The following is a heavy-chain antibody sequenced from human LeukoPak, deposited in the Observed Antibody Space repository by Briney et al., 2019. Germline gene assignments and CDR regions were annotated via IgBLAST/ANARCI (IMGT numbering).Heavy chain of an antibody. D-gene: IGHD3-10*02. Sequence: GRSLRLSCAASGFTFSSYGLTWVRQAPGKGLEWVSVISGSGGSTYYADSVKGRFTISRDNSKNTLYLQMNSLRAEDTAVYYCAELGITMIGGVWGKGTTVTISS. J-gene: IGHJ6*04. V-gene: IGHV3-23*01. CDR2: ISGSGGST. CDR3: AELGITMIGGV. CDR1: GFTFSSYG.